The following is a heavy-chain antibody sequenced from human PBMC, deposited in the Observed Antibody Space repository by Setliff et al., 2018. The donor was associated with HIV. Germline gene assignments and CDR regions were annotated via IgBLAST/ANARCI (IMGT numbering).Heavy chain of an antibody. D-gene: IGHD3-3*01. Sequence: SVKVSCKASGYTFTIYYMHWVRQAPGQGLEWMGIINPSGGSTSYAQKFQGRVTMTRDTSTSTVYMELSSLRSEDTAIYYCARDPSYSPYYDFWSGYYPHDALDIWGQGTMVTVSS. CDR2: INPSGGST. CDR3: ARDPSYSPYYDFWSGYYPHDALDI. V-gene: IGHV1-46*01. J-gene: IGHJ3*02. CDR1: GYTFTIYY.